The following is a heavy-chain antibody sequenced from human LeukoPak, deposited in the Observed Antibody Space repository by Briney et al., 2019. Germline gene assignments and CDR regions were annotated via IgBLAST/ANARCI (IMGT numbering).Heavy chain of an antibody. D-gene: IGHD3-10*01. CDR1: GFTFSDYY. Sequence: GGSLRLSCAASGFTFSDYYMSWVRQAPGKGLEWVGFIRSKTYGETTEYAASVKGRFTISRDDSKSIAYLQMNSLKTEDTAVYYCSRADYYGSGSPISLDVWGKGTTVNVSS. J-gene: IGHJ6*04. CDR3: SRADYYGSGSPISLDV. CDR2: IRSKTYGETT. V-gene: IGHV3-49*04.